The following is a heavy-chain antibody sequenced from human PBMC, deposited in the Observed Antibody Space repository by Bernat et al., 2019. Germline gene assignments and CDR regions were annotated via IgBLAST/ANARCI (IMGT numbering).Heavy chain of an antibody. Sequence: QMQLVQSGPEVKKPGTSVKVSCKASGFTFTSAAMQWVRQARGQRLEWIGWIVVGSGNTNYAQKFQERVTITREMSTSTTYMELSRLRSADTAVYYCAAGKWFGELLDGDYWGQGTLVTVSS. CDR1: GFTFTSAA. CDR3: AAGKWFGELLDGDY. CDR2: IVVGSGNT. V-gene: IGHV1-58*02. D-gene: IGHD3-10*01. J-gene: IGHJ4*02.